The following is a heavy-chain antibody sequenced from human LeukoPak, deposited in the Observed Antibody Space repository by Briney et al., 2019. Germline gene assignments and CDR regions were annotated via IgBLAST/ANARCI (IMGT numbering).Heavy chain of an antibody. D-gene: IGHD1-1*01. CDR1: GFAFSSYG. V-gene: IGHV3-30*18. CDR2: ISYDGSNK. CDR3: AKAEPGPDY. J-gene: IGHJ4*02. Sequence: GGSLRLSCAASGFAFSSYGMHWVRQAPGKGLEWVAVISYDGSNKYYADSVKGRFTISRDNSKNTLYPQMNSLRAEDTAVYYCAKAEPGPDYWGQGTLVTVSS.